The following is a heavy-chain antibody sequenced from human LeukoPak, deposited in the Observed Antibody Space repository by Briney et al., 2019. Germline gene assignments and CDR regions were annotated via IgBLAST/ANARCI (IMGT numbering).Heavy chain of an antibody. D-gene: IGHD7-27*01. J-gene: IGHJ5*02. CDR2: INPNSGGT. CDR3: ARGFIAGDTWFDP. CDR1: GHTFTGYY. V-gene: IGHV1-2*02. Sequence: ASVKVSCKASGHTFTGYYMHWVRQAPGQGLEWMGWINPNSGGTNYAQKFQGRVTMTRDTSISTAYMELSRLRSDDTAVYYCARGFIAGDTWFDPWGQGTLVTVSS.